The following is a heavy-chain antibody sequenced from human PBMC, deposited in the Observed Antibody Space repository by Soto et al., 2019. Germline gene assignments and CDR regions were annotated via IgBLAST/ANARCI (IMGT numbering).Heavy chain of an antibody. CDR3: ARVGGGLASLGYYGMDV. CDR2: INPNSGGT. CDR1: GYTFIGYY. J-gene: IGHJ6*02. V-gene: IGHV1-2*04. D-gene: IGHD3-10*01. Sequence: QVQLVQSGAEVKKTGASVKVSCKASGYTFIGYYIHWVRQAPGQGLEWMGWINPNSGGTNYAQRFQGWVTMTRDRSNRTAYMARSRLKSDVTAVYYCARVGGGLASLGYYGMDVWGQGTTVTVSS.